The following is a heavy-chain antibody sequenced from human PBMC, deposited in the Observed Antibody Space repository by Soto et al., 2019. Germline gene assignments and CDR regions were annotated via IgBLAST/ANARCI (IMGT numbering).Heavy chain of an antibody. D-gene: IGHD3-16*01. CDR2: ISYDGSNK. CDR3: ARDDRKYYDYVWGSFNY. CDR1: GFTFSSYA. V-gene: IGHV3-30-3*01. Sequence: QVQLVESGGGVVQPGRSLRLSCAASGFTFSSYAMHWVRQAPGKGLEWVAVISYDGSNKYYADSVKGRFTISRDNSKNTLYLQMNSVRAGDTAVYYCARDDRKYYDYVWGSFNYWGQGTLVTVSS. J-gene: IGHJ4*02.